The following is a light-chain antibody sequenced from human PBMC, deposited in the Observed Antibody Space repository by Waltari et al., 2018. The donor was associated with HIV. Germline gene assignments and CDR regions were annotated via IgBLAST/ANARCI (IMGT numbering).Light chain of an antibody. CDR1: SSDLGVYNY. CDR2: EVT. J-gene: IGLJ2*01. CDR3: SSYAPTNKFYVL. Sequence: QSALTQPPSASGSPGQSVTMSCTGTSSDLGVYNYVSWYQQPPGKAPKLIMTEVTKRPSGVPDRFSGSKSGNTASLTVSGLQAEDEAHYYCSSYAPTNKFYVLFGGGTTLTVL. V-gene: IGLV2-8*01.